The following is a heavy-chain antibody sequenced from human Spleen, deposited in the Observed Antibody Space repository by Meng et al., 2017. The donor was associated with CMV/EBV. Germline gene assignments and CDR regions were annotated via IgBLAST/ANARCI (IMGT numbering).Heavy chain of an antibody. CDR3: AKDSGAYDSSGYLHYFDY. CDR1: EFTFSNFA. CDR2: ITASGGST. Sequence: GGSLRLSCAASEFTFSNFAMSWVRQAPGRGLAWVSAITASGGSTYYADSVKGRFTISRDNSKHTLYLQMSSLRAGDTALYYCAKDSGAYDSSGYLHYFDYWGQGTLVTVS. D-gene: IGHD3-22*01. V-gene: IGHV3-23*01. J-gene: IGHJ4*02.